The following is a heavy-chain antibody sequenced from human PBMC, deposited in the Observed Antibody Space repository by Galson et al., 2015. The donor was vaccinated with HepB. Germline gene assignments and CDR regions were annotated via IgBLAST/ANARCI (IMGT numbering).Heavy chain of an antibody. V-gene: IGHV4-39*07. D-gene: IGHD2-2*01. CDR2: IYYSGST. J-gene: IGHJ4*02. CDR1: GGSISSSSYY. CDR3: ARGEVVPAGFPYFDY. Sequence: SEPLSLTCTVSGGSISSSSYYWGWIRQPPGKGLEWIGSIYYSGSTYYNPSLKSRVTISVDTSKNQFSLKLSSVTAADTAVYYCARGEVVPAGFPYFDYWGQGTLVTVSS.